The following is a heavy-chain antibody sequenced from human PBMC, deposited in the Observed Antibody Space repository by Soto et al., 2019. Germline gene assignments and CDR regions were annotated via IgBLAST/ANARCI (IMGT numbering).Heavy chain of an antibody. V-gene: IGHV3-15*01. J-gene: IGHJ4*02. Sequence: RSKTDGGTTDSAAPVKGRFTISRDDSKNTLYLQMDSLKTEDTAVYYCTAENYYDKYWGQGTLVTVSS. CDR3: TAENYYDKY. D-gene: IGHD3-22*01. CDR2: RSKTDGGTT.